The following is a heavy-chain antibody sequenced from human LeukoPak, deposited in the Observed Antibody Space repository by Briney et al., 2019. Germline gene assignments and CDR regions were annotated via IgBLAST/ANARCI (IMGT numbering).Heavy chain of an antibody. CDR1: GFTFSSYG. CDR2: ISYDGCNK. J-gene: IGHJ4*02. V-gene: IGHV3-30*18. Sequence: PGGSLRPSCAASGFTFSSYGMHWVRQAPGKGLEWVAVISYDGCNKYYADSVKGRFTISRDNSKNTLYLQMNSLRAEDTAVYYCAKTRNDYVWGSYRGDYFDYWGQGTLVTVSS. CDR3: AKTRNDYVWGSYRGDYFDY. D-gene: IGHD3-16*02.